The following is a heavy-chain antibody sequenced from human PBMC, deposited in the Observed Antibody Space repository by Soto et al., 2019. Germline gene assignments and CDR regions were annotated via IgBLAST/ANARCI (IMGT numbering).Heavy chain of an antibody. D-gene: IGHD2-21*02. J-gene: IGHJ6*02. CDR2: IIPIFGTA. CDR1: GGIFSSYA. Sequence: QVQLVQSGAEVKKPGSSVKVSCKASGGIFSSYAISWVRQAPGQGLEWMGGIIPIFGTANYAQKFQGRVTITADESTSTAYMELSSLRSEDTAVYYCARGTVVTATATSYYYYYGMDVWGQGTTVTVSS. V-gene: IGHV1-69*01. CDR3: ARGTVVTATATSYYYYYGMDV.